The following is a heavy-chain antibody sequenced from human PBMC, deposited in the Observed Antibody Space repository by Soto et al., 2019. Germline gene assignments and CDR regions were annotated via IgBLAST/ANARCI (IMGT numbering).Heavy chain of an antibody. CDR2: ISAYNGNT. CDR1: GYTFTSYG. V-gene: IGHV1-18*01. Sequence: QVQLVQSGAEVKKPGASVKVSCKASGYTFTSYGISWVRQAPGQGLEWMGWISAYNGNTNYAQKLQGRVTMTTDTSTSTAYMELRSPRSDDTAVYYCARITGTSKNYYYYGMDVWGQGTTVTVSS. D-gene: IGHD1-20*01. CDR3: ARITGTSKNYYYYGMDV. J-gene: IGHJ6*02.